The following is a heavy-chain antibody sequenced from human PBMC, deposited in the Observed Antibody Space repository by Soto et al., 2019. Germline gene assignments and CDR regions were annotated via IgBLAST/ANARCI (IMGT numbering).Heavy chain of an antibody. D-gene: IGHD3-10*01. J-gene: IGHJ6*02. CDR3: ARDLPGLEVRSYGMDV. V-gene: IGHV1-69*06. CDR1: GVTFSSYR. Sequence: ASVKVSCKVSGVTFSSYRFSWVRQAPGQGLEWMGGITPVFGTPDYAQKFQGRVAVTADRSTNTAYMELSRLTSEDTAVYCARDLPGLEVRSYGMDVWGQGTTVTVSS. CDR2: ITPVFGTP.